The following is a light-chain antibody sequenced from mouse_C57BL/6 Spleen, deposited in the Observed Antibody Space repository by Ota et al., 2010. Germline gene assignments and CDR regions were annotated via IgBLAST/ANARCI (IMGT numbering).Light chain of an antibody. J-gene: IGKJ2*01. V-gene: IGKV6-20*01. CDR3: GQSYSYPT. CDR2: GAS. Sequence: NIVMTQSPKSMSMSVGERVTLSCKASENVGTYVSWYQQKPEQSPKLLIYGASNRYTGSRSLHRQWICNRFTLTISSVQAEDLADYHCGQSYSYPTFGGDQAG. CDR1: ENVGTY.